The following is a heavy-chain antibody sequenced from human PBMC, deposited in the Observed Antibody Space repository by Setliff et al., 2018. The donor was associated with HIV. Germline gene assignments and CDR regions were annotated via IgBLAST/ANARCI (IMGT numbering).Heavy chain of an antibody. CDR3: ARGADYLGIPSYYYYYMDV. J-gene: IGHJ6*03. CDR2: MNPNSGNT. Sequence: ASVKVSCKASGYTFTNYYMHWVRQATGQGLEWMGWMNPNSGNTGYAQKFQGRVTMTRNTSINTTYMELSRLRSEDTAVYYCARGADYLGIPSYYYYYMDVWGKGTTVTVSS. CDR1: GYTFTNYY. V-gene: IGHV1-8*02. D-gene: IGHD7-27*01.